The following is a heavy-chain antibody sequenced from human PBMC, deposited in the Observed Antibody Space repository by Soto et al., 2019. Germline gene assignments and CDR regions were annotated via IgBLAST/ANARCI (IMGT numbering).Heavy chain of an antibody. CDR2: IWYDGSNK. Sequence: GGSLRLSCAASGFTFSSYGMHWVRQAPGKGLEWVAVIWYDGSNKYYADSVKGRFTISRDNSKNTLYLQMNSLRAEDTAVYYCARDDAVAGTGPWYYYYMDVWGKGTTVTVSS. D-gene: IGHD6-19*01. CDR3: ARDDAVAGTGPWYYYYMDV. V-gene: IGHV3-33*01. CDR1: GFTFSSYG. J-gene: IGHJ6*03.